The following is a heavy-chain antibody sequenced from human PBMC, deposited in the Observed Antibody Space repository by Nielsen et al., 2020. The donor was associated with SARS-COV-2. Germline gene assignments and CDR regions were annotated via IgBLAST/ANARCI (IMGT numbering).Heavy chain of an antibody. Sequence: SETLSLTCAISGDSVSSNSAAWNWIRQSPSRGLEWLGRTYYRSKWYNDYAVSVKSRITINPDTSKNQFSLQLNSVTPEDTAVYYCARESSIAVAGNYYGMDVWAKGPRSPSP. V-gene: IGHV6-1*01. J-gene: IGHJ6*02. CDR1: GDSVSSNSAA. D-gene: IGHD6-19*01. CDR2: TYYRSKWYN. CDR3: ARESSIAVAGNYYGMDV.